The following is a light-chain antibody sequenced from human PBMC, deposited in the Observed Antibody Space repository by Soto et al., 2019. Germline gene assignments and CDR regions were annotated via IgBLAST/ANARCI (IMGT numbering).Light chain of an antibody. CDR2: EVN. Sequence: QSVLTQPPSASGSPGQSVTISCTGTKNDIGVYDYVSWYQQHPGQAPKLIIYEVNNRPSGVSNRFSGSKSGTTASLTTSGLQVEDEADYYCSSHTNSDTVYVFGAGTKVTVL. J-gene: IGLJ1*01. V-gene: IGLV2-14*01. CDR3: SSHTNSDTVYV. CDR1: KNDIGVYDY.